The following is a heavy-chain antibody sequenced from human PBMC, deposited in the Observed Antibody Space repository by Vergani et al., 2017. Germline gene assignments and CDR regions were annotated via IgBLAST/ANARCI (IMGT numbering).Heavy chain of an antibody. CDR1: GYTFTSYG. D-gene: IGHD2-21*01. CDR3: AREGGGYCSSHRGGDCYSYYFDY. J-gene: IGHJ4*02. CDR2: ISAYNGNT. Sequence: VQLLESGGGLVQPGGSLRLSCAASGYTFTSYGISWVRQAPGQGLEWMGWISAYNGNTNYAQKLQGRVTMTTDTSTSTAYMELRSLRSDDTAVYYCAREGGGYCSSHRGGDCYSYYFDYWGQGTLVTVSS. V-gene: IGHV1-18*01.